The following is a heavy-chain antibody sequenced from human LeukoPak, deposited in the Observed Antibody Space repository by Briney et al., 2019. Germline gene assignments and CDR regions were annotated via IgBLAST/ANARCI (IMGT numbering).Heavy chain of an antibody. V-gene: IGHV5-51*01. CDR2: IFPGDSDT. J-gene: IGHJ4*02. D-gene: IGHD2-21*01. CDR3: ARAYYCGGGGCKLEY. Sequence: GESLKISCQGSGDSFNTYWIACVRQMPGKGLEWMVIIFPGDSDTRYSPSFQGQITMSADKSVNTAYLRWSSLKASDTAMYYCARAYYCGGGGCKLEYWGQGTLVTVSS. CDR1: GDSFNTYW.